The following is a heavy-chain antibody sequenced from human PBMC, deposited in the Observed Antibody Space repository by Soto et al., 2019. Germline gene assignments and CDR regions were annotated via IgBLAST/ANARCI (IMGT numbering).Heavy chain of an antibody. J-gene: IGHJ4*02. Sequence: EVQLVESGGGLVQPGGSLRLSCAASGFTFSSYWMSWVRQAPGKGLEWVANIKQDGSEKYYVDSVKGRFTISRDNAKNSLYLQMNSLRAEDTAVYYCARDLALYYYDSSGYYPSPFDYWGQGTLVTVSS. CDR3: ARDLALYYYDSSGYYPSPFDY. V-gene: IGHV3-7*01. CDR1: GFTFSSYW. D-gene: IGHD3-22*01. CDR2: IKQDGSEK.